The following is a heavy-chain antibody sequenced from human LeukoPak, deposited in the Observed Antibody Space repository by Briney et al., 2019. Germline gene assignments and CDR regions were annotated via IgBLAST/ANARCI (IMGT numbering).Heavy chain of an antibody. V-gene: IGHV3-7*01. J-gene: IGHJ3*02. CDR1: GFTFSSYW. CDR2: IKQDGSEK. D-gene: IGHD1-26*01. Sequence: GGSLRLSCAASGFTFSSYWMSWVRQAPGKGLEWVANIKQDGSEKYYVDSVKGRFTISRDNAKNSLYLQMNSLRAEDTAVYYCARARSRYSGSYGGAFDIWGQGTMVTVSS. CDR3: ARARSRYSGSYGGAFDI.